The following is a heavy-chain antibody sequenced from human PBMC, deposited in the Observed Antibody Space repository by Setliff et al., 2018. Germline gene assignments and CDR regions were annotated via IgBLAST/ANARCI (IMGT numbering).Heavy chain of an antibody. Sequence: GGSLRLSCAASGFSFSRSWMSWVRQAPGKGPELVANIKQDGSEKYYVDSVEGRFTISRDNAKNLLFLQMRGLSAGDTALYYCERDPPGMNAFDIWGHGTMVTVSS. CDR2: IKQDGSEK. V-gene: IGHV3-7*01. D-gene: IGHD6-13*01. CDR3: ERDPPGMNAFDI. J-gene: IGHJ3*02. CDR1: GFSFSRSW.